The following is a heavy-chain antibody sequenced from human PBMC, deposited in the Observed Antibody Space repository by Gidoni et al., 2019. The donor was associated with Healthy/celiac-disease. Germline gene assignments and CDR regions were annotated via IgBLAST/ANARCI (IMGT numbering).Heavy chain of an antibody. V-gene: IGHV3-23*01. D-gene: IGHD3-9*01. CDR3: AKDLLNTEHYDILAFLFDY. J-gene: IGHJ4*02. CDR2: ISGSGGST. Sequence: EWVSAISGSGGSTYYADSVKGRFTISRDNSKNTLYLQMNSLRAEDTAVYYCAKDLLNTEHYDILAFLFDYWGQGTLVTVSS.